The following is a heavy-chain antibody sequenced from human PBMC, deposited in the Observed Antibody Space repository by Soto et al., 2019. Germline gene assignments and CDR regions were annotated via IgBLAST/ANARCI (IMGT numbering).Heavy chain of an antibody. Sequence: PGGSLRLSCTASGFTFGDYAMSWVRQAPGKGLEWVGFIRSKAYGGTTEYAASVKGRFTISRDDSKSIAYLQMNSLKTEDTAVYYCTREDSSGWPRYYYYSGMDVWGQGTTVTVSS. CDR2: IRSKAYGGTT. V-gene: IGHV3-49*04. CDR3: TREDSSGWPRYYYYSGMDV. J-gene: IGHJ6*02. D-gene: IGHD6-19*01. CDR1: GFTFGDYA.